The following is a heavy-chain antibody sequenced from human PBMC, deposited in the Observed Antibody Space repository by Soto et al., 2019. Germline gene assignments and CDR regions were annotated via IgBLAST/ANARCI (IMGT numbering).Heavy chain of an antibody. CDR3: ARGQMVVAATPYYYGMDV. V-gene: IGHV1-69*13. J-gene: IGHJ6*02. Sequence: SVEVSCKASGGTFSSYSISWVRQAPGQGLEWMGGIIPIFGTANYAQKFQGRVTITADESTSTAYMELSSLRSEDTAVYYCARGQMVVAATPYYYGMDVWGQGTTVTVSS. D-gene: IGHD2-15*01. CDR1: GGTFSSYS. CDR2: IIPIFGTA.